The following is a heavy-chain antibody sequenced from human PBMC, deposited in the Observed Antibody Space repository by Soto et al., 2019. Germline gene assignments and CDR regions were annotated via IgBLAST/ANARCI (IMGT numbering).Heavy chain of an antibody. V-gene: IGHV4-59*08. J-gene: IGHJ4*02. CDR1: GGSMNTYY. CDR3: ARLGGYYQAFDQ. CDR2: IYYSGTT. D-gene: IGHD3-22*01. Sequence: QVQLQESGPGLVKPSETLSLTCTVSGGSMNTYYWGWFRQPPGKGLEWIGYIYYSGTTTYSPSLKSRVTIAVDTSKNQFCLKLNSVTAADTAVYYCARLGGYYQAFDQWGQGSLVTVSS.